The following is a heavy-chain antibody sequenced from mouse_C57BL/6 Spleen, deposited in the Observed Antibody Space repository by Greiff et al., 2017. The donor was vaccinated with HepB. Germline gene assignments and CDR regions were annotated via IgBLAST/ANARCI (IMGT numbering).Heavy chain of an antibody. CDR3: TRSSYSIDFDY. CDR1: GYTFTDYE. V-gene: IGHV1-15*01. D-gene: IGHD2-5*01. J-gene: IGHJ2*01. CDR2: IDPETGGT. Sequence: VQLQQSGAELVRPGASVTLSCKASGYTFTDYEMHWVKQTPVHGLEWIGAIDPETGGTAYNQKFKGKAILTAEKSSSTAYMELRSLTSEDSAVYYCTRSSYSIDFDYWGQGTTLTVSS.